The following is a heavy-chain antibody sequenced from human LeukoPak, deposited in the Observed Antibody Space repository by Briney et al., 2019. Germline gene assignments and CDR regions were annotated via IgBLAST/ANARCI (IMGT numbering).Heavy chain of an antibody. J-gene: IGHJ1*01. CDR2: ISGSGGST. Sequence: GGCLRLSCAASEFTFSTYGMSWVRQAPGKGLEWVSSISGSGGSTQYADSVQGRFAISRDNSKNTLYLQMNSLRAEDTAVYYCAKEEGYYYDSGGYYVEYFQHWGQGTLVTVSS. D-gene: IGHD3-22*01. CDR1: EFTFSTYG. V-gene: IGHV3-23*01. CDR3: AKEEGYYYDSGGYYVEYFQH.